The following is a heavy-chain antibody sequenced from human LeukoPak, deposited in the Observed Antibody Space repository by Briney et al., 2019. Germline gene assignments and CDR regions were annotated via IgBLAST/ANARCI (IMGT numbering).Heavy chain of an antibody. Sequence: GASVKVSCKASGYTFTGYYMHWVRQAPGQGLEWMGWINPNSGGTNYAQKFQGRVTMTRDTSISTAYMELSRLRSDDTAVYYCARDATIFQSPYYMDVWGKGTTVTVSS. CDR1: GYTFTGYY. J-gene: IGHJ6*03. V-gene: IGHV1-2*02. CDR3: ARDATIFQSPYYMDV. D-gene: IGHD3-3*01. CDR2: INPNSGGT.